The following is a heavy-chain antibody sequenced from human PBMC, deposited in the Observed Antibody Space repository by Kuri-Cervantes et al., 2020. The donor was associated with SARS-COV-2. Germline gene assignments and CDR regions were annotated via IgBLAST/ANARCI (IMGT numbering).Heavy chain of an antibody. CDR1: AGYVSSGGYY. CDR2: IYYSGST. D-gene: IGHD3-10*01. V-gene: IGHV4-61*08. Sequence: ESLKISCTVSAGYVSSGGYYWSWIRQRPGKGLEWIGYIYYSGSTNYNPSLKSRVTISVDTSKNQFSLKLSSVTAADTAVYYCARVGDYYGSGSVDYWGQGTLVTVSS. J-gene: IGHJ4*02. CDR3: ARVGDYYGSGSVDY.